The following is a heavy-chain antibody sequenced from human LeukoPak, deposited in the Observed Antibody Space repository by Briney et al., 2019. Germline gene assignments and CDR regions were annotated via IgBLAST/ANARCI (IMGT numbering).Heavy chain of an antibody. CDR1: GGSFSGYY. CDR2: IYYSGST. V-gene: IGHV4-59*01. J-gene: IGHJ6*01. D-gene: IGHD3-9*01. CDR3: ARDHRNYDILTGYYYYYYGMDV. Sequence: PSETLSLTCAVYGGSFSGYYWSWIRQPPGKGLEWIGYIYYSGSTNYNPSLKSRVTISVDTSKNQFSLKLSSVTAADTAVYYCARDHRNYDILTGYYYYYYGMDVWGQGTTVTVSS.